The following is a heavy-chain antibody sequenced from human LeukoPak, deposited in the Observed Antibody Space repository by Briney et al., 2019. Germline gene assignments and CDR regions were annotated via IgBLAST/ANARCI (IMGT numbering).Heavy chain of an antibody. Sequence: AGSLRLSCAASGFTFSSFDMTWVRQAPGKWREWVSTISVSATNTSYGDSVKGRFFICRDNSKQTLYLQMNSLRAEGPGVYFCATITSTRVVLISWGQGTLVTVSS. V-gene: IGHV3-23*01. CDR2: ISVSATNT. J-gene: IGHJ1*01. CDR3: ATITSTRVVLIS. CDR1: GFTFSSFD. D-gene: IGHD3-10*01.